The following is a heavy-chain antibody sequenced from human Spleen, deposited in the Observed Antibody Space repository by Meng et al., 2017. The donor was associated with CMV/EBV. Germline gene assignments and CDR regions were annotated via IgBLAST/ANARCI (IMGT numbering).Heavy chain of an antibody. CDR2: INPNSGGT. J-gene: IGHJ1*01. V-gene: IGHV1-2*02. CDR1: GYTFTGYF. Sequence: GESLKISCKASGYTFTGYFMHWVRQAPGQGLEWMGWINPNSGGTNYAQKFQGRVIMTWDTSISTAYMELSRLRSNDTAVFYCARGGLSTALPEAPSSSSIDSWGQGTLVTVSS. CDR3: ARGGLSTALPEAPSSSSIDS. D-gene: IGHD2/OR15-2a*01.